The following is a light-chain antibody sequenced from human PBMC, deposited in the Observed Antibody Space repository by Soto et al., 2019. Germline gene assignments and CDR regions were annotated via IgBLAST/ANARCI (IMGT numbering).Light chain of an antibody. CDR1: SSDVGGYNY. CDR3: SSQTRSSTLV. V-gene: IGLV2-14*01. Sequence: QSALTQPASVSGSPGQSITISCTGTSSDVGGYNYVSWYQQHPGKAPKLMIYDVSYRSSGVSNRFSGYKSGNTASLTISGVQAEDEADYYCSSQTRSSTLVFGGGTKLTVL. CDR2: DVS. J-gene: IGLJ2*01.